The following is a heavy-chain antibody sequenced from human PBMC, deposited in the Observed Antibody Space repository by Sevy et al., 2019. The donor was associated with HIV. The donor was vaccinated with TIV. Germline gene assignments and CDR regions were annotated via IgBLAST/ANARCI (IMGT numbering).Heavy chain of an antibody. V-gene: IGHV1-2*02. CDR2: INPNSGGT. D-gene: IGHD6-6*01. CDR1: GYTFTGYY. CDR3: ARDGGSSSAWTFYGMDV. J-gene: IGHJ6*02. Sequence: ASVKVSCKASGYTFTGYYIHWVRQAPGHGLEWMGWINPNSGGTDYAQQFQDRVTMSRDTSISTAYMELSRLRSDDTAVYYCARDGGSSSAWTFYGMDVWGQGTRSPSP.